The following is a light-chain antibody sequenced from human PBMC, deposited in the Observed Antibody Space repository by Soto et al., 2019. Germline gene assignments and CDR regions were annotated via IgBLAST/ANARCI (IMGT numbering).Light chain of an antibody. Sequence: QAVVTQEPSLTVSPGGTVTLTCAVYTGAVTSSNYPNWFQQKPGQAPRALIYSTNHKYSWTPARFSGSLLGGKAALTLSGVQPEDEADYYCLLYYGGQLGVFGGGPKLTV. CDR1: TGAVTSSNY. CDR2: STN. CDR3: LLYYGGQLGV. V-gene: IGLV7-43*01. J-gene: IGLJ2*01.